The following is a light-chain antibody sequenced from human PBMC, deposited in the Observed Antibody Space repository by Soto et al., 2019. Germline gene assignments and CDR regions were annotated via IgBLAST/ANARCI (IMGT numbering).Light chain of an antibody. V-gene: IGLV2-14*01. Sequence: QSVLPQSASVSGSPGQSITISCSGTSSDVGGYDYDSWYQQHPGKVPKLMIYDVSSRPSGVSNRFTGSKSGNTSSLTISGLQAEDEADYYCSSYASSSTLVFGGGTKLTVL. CDR1: SSDVGGYDY. J-gene: IGLJ2*01. CDR2: DVS. CDR3: SSYASSSTLV.